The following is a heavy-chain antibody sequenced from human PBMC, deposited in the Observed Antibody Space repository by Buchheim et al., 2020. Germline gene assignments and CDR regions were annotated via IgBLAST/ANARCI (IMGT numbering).Heavy chain of an antibody. J-gene: IGHJ4*02. Sequence: QVQLVESGGGLVKPGGSLRLSCAASGFTFSDSYMSWIRQAPGKGLEWVSYISSSSSFTNFADTVRGRFTISRDNAKNSLYLQMNSLRAEDTAVYYCARDRHDYGGPYYFDYWGQGTL. V-gene: IGHV3-11*06. CDR2: ISSSSSFT. CDR3: ARDRHDYGGPYYFDY. D-gene: IGHD4-23*01. CDR1: GFTFSDSY.